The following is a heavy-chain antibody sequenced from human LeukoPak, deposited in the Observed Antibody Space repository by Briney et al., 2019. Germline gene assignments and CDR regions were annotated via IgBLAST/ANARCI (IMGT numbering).Heavy chain of an antibody. J-gene: IGHJ4*02. D-gene: IGHD4-17*01. CDR1: GGSVISGGYY. CDR3: ARVPISTTARGYFDY. CDR2: IYYSGST. V-gene: IGHV4-61*08. Sequence: PSETLSLTCTVSGGSVISGGYYWSWIWQPPGKGLEWIVYIYYSGSTTYHPSLKSRVTISVDTSKNKFSLKLSSGAAADTAVYYCARVPISTTARGYFDYWGQGTLVTVSS.